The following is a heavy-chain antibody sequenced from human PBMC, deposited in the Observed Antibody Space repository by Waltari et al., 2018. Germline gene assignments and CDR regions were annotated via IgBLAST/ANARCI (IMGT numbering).Heavy chain of an antibody. Sequence: QVQLVESGGGVVQPGRSLRLSCAASGFVFSTSAMHWVRQAPGKGLEWVAVLSYDGSNKYYTDSLNGRFTISRDNSKNTMYLQMDSLRTDDTAVYYCARENRQWLAPEPYYFDYWGRGTLVTVTS. CDR3: ARENRQWLAPEPYYFDY. CDR2: LSYDGSNK. D-gene: IGHD6-19*01. J-gene: IGHJ4*02. CDR1: GFVFSTSA. V-gene: IGHV3-30*10.